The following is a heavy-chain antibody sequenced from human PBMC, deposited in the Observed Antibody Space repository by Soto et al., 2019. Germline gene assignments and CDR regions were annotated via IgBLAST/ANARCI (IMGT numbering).Heavy chain of an antibody. J-gene: IGHJ5*02. V-gene: IGHV4-34*02. CDR3: SRGNDAYKGGRT. CDR1: DGSLSDDY. D-gene: IGHD1-1*01. CDR2: IHPSGST. Sequence: QVQLQQWGAGLLKPSETLSLTCAVYDGSLSDDYYTWTRQSPGKGLEWNAAIHPSGSTYYNPFLKTRGSLPQDTPRKQFSLNLISVTAAETGEYYCSRGNDAYKGGRTWGQGTLVTVSS.